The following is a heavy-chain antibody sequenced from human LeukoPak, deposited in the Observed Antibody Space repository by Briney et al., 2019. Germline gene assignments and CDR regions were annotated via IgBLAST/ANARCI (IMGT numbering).Heavy chain of an antibody. D-gene: IGHD3-22*01. Sequence: GGSLRLSCAASGFIFNIFGLVWVRQAPGKGLEWVSAISNDGGGTTYADFVKGRFTISRDNSKNTLFLQMNSLRADDTALYYCAKGSSGYFLDLWGQGTLVTVSS. CDR1: GFIFNIFG. V-gene: IGHV3-23*01. CDR3: AKGSSGYFLDL. J-gene: IGHJ5*02. CDR2: ISNDGGGT.